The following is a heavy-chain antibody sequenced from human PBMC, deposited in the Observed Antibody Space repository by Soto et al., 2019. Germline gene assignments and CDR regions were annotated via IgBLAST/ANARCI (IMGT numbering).Heavy chain of an antibody. J-gene: IGHJ2*01. CDR1: GGSISSGDYY. CDR3: ARSSSPTVPDWYFDL. D-gene: IGHD4-17*01. V-gene: IGHV4-30-4*01. Sequence: QVQLQESGPGLVKPSQTLSLTCTVSGGSISSGDYYWSWIRQPPGKGLEWIGYIYYSGSTYYNPSLKSRVTTSVDTSKNPFSLKLSSVTAADTAVYYCARSSSPTVPDWYFDLWGRGTLVTVSS. CDR2: IYYSGST.